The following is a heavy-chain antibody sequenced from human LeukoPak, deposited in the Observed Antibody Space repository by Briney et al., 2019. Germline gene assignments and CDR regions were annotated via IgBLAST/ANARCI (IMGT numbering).Heavy chain of an antibody. CDR3: ARGRTHRRLWLGESTGGPFDY. Sequence: ASVKVSCKASGYAFATYGITWVRRAPGQGLEWMGWISTYNGNTNYAQKLQGRVTMTIDTSTSTLYMELRSLRSDDTAVYYCARGRTHRRLWLGESTGGPFDYWGQGTLVTVSS. V-gene: IGHV1-18*01. CDR1: GYAFATYG. D-gene: IGHD3-10*01. J-gene: IGHJ4*02. CDR2: ISTYNGNT.